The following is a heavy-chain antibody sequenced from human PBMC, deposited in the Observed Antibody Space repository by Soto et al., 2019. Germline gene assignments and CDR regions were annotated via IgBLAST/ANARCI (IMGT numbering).Heavy chain of an antibody. Sequence: SETLSLTCTVSGGSISNSSYYWGCIRQPPGKGLEWIGSIYYSGSTYYNPSLKSRVTISVDTSKNQFSLKLSSVTAADTAVYYCARPANGTVFDYWGQGTVVTVSS. CDR1: GGSISNSSYY. V-gene: IGHV4-39*01. D-gene: IGHD1-7*01. CDR2: IYYSGST. CDR3: ARPANGTVFDY. J-gene: IGHJ4*02.